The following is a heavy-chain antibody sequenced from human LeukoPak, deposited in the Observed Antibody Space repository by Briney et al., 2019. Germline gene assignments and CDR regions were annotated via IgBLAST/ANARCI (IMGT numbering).Heavy chain of an antibody. J-gene: IGHJ5*02. V-gene: IGHV3-7*01. CDR1: GFTFSTYW. CDR2: IKPDGSEK. CDR3: ARDPGLDSSSWYVTGDSS. D-gene: IGHD6-13*01. Sequence: GGSLRLSCAASGFTFSTYWMGWVRQAPGKGLEWVAKIKPDGSEKDHVDSVKGRFTISRDNAKNSLYLQMNSLRAEDTAVYYCARDPGLDSSSWYVTGDSSWGQGTLVTVSS.